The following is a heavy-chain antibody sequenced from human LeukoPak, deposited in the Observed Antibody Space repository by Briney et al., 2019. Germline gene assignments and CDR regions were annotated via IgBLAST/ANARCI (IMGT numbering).Heavy chain of an antibody. D-gene: IGHD4-17*01. CDR1: GYTFSIYA. J-gene: IGHJ4*02. CDR3: ARCGATVTMFFDY. V-gene: IGHV1-18*01. CDR2: ISADNGDT. Sequence: VASVKVSCKASGYTFSIYAITWVRQAPGHGLEWMGFISADNGDTNYAKKFQGRVTMTTDTYTNTAYMELRSLRPDDTAVYYCARCGATVTMFFDYWGQGTLVTVSS.